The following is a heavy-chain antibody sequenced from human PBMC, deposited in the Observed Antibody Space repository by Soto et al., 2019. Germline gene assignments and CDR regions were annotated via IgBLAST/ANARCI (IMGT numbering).Heavy chain of an antibody. V-gene: IGHV4-34*01. CDR1: GGSFSGYY. J-gene: IGHJ2*01. CDR2: INHSGST. D-gene: IGHD6-13*01. Sequence: QVQLQQWGAGLLKPSETLSLTCAVYGGSFSGYYWSWIRQPPGKGLEWIGEINHSGSTNYNPSLGNRVTISVDTSTIQLSLKASSVTAADTAVYYCARRLDSGSWCNGYFYLWGRGTLVTVSS. CDR3: ARRLDSGSWCNGYFYL.